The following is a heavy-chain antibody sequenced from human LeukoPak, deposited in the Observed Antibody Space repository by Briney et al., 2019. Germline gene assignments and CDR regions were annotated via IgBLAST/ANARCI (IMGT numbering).Heavy chain of an antibody. CDR1: GFTFSSYW. D-gene: IGHD3-3*01. V-gene: IGHV3-7*01. CDR2: IKQDGSEK. J-gene: IGHJ5*02. Sequence: GGSLRLSCAASGFTFSSYWMSWVRQAPGEGLEWVANIKQDGSEKYYVDSVKGRFTISRDNAKNSLYLQMNSLRAEDTAVYYCARVITPYDFWSGANPNWFDPWGQGTLVTVSS. CDR3: ARVITPYDFWSGANPNWFDP.